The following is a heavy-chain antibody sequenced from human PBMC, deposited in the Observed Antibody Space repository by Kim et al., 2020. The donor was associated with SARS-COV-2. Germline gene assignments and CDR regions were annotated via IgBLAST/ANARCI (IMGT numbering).Heavy chain of an antibody. Sequence: SETLSPTCTVSGGSISSYYWSWIRQPPGKGLEWIGYIYYSGSTNYNPSFKSRVTISVDTSKNQFSLKLSSVTAADTAVYYCARDRLGVTGDYYYGMDVWG. CDR2: IYYSGST. D-gene: IGHD2-21*02. J-gene: IGHJ6*01. CDR3: ARDRLGVTGDYYYGMDV. V-gene: IGHV4-59*13. CDR1: GGSISSYY.